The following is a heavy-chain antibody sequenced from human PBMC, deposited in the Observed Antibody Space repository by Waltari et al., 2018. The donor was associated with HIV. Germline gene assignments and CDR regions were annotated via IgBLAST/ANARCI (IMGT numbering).Heavy chain of an antibody. Sequence: EVQFLESGGGLVLPGGSLRLSCVASGFPFITYAMTWVRQAPGKGLEWDSTIGGRDGTTYDADSVKGRFTISRDNFKNTLYLQMNSLRAEDTAIYFCANTHDYGDYRHFDYWGPGALVTVSS. J-gene: IGHJ4*02. CDR1: GFPFITYA. D-gene: IGHD4-17*01. CDR3: ANTHDYGDYRHFDY. V-gene: IGHV3-23*01. CDR2: IGGRDGTT.